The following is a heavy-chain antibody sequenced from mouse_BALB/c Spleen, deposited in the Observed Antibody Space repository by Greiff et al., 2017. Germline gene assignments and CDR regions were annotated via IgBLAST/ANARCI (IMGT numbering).Heavy chain of an antibody. CDR2: ISYSGST. CDR3: ARYYYGSSYAMDY. J-gene: IGHJ4*01. V-gene: IGHV3-8*02. Sequence: EVQVVESGPSLVKPSQTLSLTCSVTGDSITSGYWNWIRKFPGNKLEYMGYISYSGSTYYNPSLKSRISITRDTSKNQYYLQLNSVTTEDTATYYCARYYYGSSYAMDYWGQGTSVTVSS. D-gene: IGHD1-1*01. CDR1: GDSITSGY.